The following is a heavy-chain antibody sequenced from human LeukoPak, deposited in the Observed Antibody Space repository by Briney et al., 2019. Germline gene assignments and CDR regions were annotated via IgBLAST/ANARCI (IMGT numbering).Heavy chain of an antibody. CDR2: IRYDGSNK. CDR3: AKDHCSSTSCWGGIDAFDI. Sequence: GGSLRLSCAASGFTFSSYGMHWVRQAPGKGLEWVAFIRYDGSNKYYADSVKGRFTISRDNSKNTLYLQMNSLRAEDTAVYYCAKDHCSSTSCWGGIDAFDIWGQGTMVTVSS. D-gene: IGHD2-2*01. CDR1: GFTFSSYG. J-gene: IGHJ3*02. V-gene: IGHV3-30*02.